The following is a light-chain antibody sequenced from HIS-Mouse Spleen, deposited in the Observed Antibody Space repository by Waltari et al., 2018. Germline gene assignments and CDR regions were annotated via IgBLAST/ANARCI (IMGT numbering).Light chain of an antibody. V-gene: IGLV2-11*01. Sequence: QSALTQPRPVSGSPGQSVTIPCTGPSSDAGRYHYVAWYQQHPGQAPKLMIYDVSKRPSGVPDRFSGSKSGNTASLTISGLQAEDEADYYCCSYAGSYTYVFGTGTKVTVL. J-gene: IGLJ1*01. CDR3: CSYAGSYTYV. CDR1: SSDAGRYHY. CDR2: DVS.